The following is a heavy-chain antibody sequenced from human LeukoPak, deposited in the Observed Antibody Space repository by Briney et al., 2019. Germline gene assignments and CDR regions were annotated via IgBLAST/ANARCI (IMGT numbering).Heavy chain of an antibody. V-gene: IGHV4-59*01. J-gene: IGHJ4*02. CDR2: IYYSGST. CDR3: SREFRGDSVYDIREYVN. D-gene: IGHD3-22*01. Sequence: SETLSLTCTVSGGSISSYYWSWIRQPPGKGLEWIGYIYYSGSTNYNPSLKSRVTISVDTSKNQFSLKLSSVTAADTAVYYCSREFRGDSVYDIREYVNWGQGTLVTVSS. CDR1: GGSISSYY.